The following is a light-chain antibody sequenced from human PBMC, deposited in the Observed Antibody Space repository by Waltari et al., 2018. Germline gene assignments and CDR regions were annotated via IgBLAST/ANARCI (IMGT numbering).Light chain of an antibody. J-gene: IGKJ1*01. CDR2: EGT. CDR1: QSIRNS. V-gene: IGKV1-5*01. Sequence: DIQMTQSPSTLSASVGDRITITCRASQSIRNSLAWYQLPPGKAPKLLIYEGTSLESGVPSRFSASGSGTDFTLTINSLQPDDFATYYCQQYSTYSWTFGQGTKVDIK. CDR3: QQYSTYSWT.